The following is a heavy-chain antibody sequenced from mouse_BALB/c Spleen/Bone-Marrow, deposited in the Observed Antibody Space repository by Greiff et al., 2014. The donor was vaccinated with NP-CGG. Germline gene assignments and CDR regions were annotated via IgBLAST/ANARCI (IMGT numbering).Heavy chain of an antibody. CDR3: ARDYGSRIDAMDY. J-gene: IGHJ4*01. D-gene: IGHD1-1*01. CDR1: GYTFTGYA. Sequence: QVQLKESGPELVRPGVSVKISCKGSGYTFTGYAMHWVKQRHAKSLEWLGVISTYSGNTNYNQKLKGKVTMTGDKSSITAYMERARLTSEDSAIYYCARDYGSRIDAMDYWGQGTSVTVSS. V-gene: IGHV1-67*01. CDR2: ISTYSGNT.